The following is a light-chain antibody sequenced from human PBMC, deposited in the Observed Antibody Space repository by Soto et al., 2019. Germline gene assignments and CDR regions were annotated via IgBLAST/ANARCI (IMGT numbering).Light chain of an antibody. Sequence: EIVRTQSPATLSVSPGERATLSCRASQSVNSNLAWYQQKLGQAPMLLIYGASTRATGIPARFSGSGSGTECTLTLSGLQSEDFAVYYCQQYTSWPWTFGQGTKVEIK. CDR2: GAS. J-gene: IGKJ1*01. CDR3: QQYTSWPWT. V-gene: IGKV3-15*01. CDR1: QSVNSN.